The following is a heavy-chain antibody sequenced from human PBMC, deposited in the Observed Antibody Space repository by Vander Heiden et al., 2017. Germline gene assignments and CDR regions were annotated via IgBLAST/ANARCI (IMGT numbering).Heavy chain of an antibody. CDR2: ISGSGDDT. V-gene: IGHV3-23*01. CDR3: VKVSYTLGKFVVLGEPGS. Sequence: EVQLLESGGGFVQPGGSLRLSRAVARFTFSNYVMHWVRQAPGRGLQWVSAISGSGDDTYYSDSVKGRFTISRDNSRNTLYLQMNTLRAEDTATYYCVKVSYTLGKFVVLGEPGSWGRGTPVTVSS. D-gene: IGHD3-16*01. J-gene: IGHJ5*02. CDR1: RFTFSNYV.